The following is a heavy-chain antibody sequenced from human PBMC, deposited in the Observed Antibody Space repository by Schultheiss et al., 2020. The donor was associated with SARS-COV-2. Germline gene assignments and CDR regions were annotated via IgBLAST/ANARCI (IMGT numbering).Heavy chain of an antibody. V-gene: IGHV1-69*13. CDR1: GYTFTSYG. Sequence: SVKVSCKASGYTFTSYGISWVRQAPGQGLEWMGGIIPIFGTANYAQKFQGRVTITADESTSTAYMELSSLRSEDTAVYYCAGNNWFDPWGQGTLVTVSS. J-gene: IGHJ5*02. CDR2: IIPIFGTA. CDR3: AGNNWFDP.